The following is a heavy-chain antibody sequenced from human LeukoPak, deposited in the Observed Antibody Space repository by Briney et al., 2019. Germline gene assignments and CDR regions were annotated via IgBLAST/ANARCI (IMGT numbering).Heavy chain of an antibody. V-gene: IGHV5-51*01. CDR2: IYPGDSDT. CDR1: GYTFTSSW. CDR3: ARLDSYGYVTYYFDY. D-gene: IGHD5-18*01. J-gene: IGHJ4*02. Sequence: GESLKISCQGSGYTFTSSWIGWVRQMPGKGLEWMGIIYPGDSDTRYSPSLQGQVTISADKSISTAYLQWSSLKASDTAMYYCARLDSYGYVTYYFDYWGQGTLVTVSS.